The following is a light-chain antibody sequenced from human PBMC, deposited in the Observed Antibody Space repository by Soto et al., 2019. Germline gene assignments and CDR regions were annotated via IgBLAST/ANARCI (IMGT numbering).Light chain of an antibody. CDR1: QSVSSSY. Sequence: EIVLTQSPGTLSLSPGERATLSCRASQSVSSSYLAWYQQKPGQAPRLLIYGASNRATGIPDRFSGSGSGTAFTLTISRREAEDFAVYYCQQYVTSPPWTFGQGTKVEIK. CDR2: GAS. J-gene: IGKJ1*01. CDR3: QQYVTSPPWT. V-gene: IGKV3-20*01.